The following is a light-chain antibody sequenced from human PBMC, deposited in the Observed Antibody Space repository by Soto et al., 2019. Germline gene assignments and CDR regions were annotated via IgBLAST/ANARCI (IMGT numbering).Light chain of an antibody. CDR2: GAF. Sequence: EIVLTQSPGTLSLSPGERATLSCRASQSVSSTYLAWYQHKPGQAPRLLLYGAFSRATGIPDSFSVSGSVTDFTLTISRLEPKDFAVYYCHQYGSSPWTFGQGTKVYIK. V-gene: IGKV3-20*01. CDR1: QSVSSTY. CDR3: HQYGSSPWT. J-gene: IGKJ1*01.